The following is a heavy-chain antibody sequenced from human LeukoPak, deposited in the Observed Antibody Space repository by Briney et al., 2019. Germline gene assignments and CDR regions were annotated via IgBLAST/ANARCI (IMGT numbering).Heavy chain of an antibody. Sequence: GGSLRFSCAASGFTFSTYAMSWVRQAPGKGLEWVSCISASYGSTYYADSVKGRFTISRDNSKNTLYLQMNSLRAGDTAVYYCAKDYYYDPVDAFDVWGQGTMVSVSS. D-gene: IGHD3-22*01. CDR3: AKDYYYDPVDAFDV. CDR1: GFTFSTYA. J-gene: IGHJ3*01. V-gene: IGHV3-23*01. CDR2: ISASYGST.